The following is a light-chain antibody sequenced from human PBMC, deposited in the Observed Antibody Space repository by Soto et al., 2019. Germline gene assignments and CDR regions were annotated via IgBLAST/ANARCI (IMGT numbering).Light chain of an antibody. CDR3: QQANSFPYT. CDR1: QGTSSW. V-gene: IGKV1-12*02. CDR2: AAS. Sequence: DIQMTQSPSSVSASVADRVTITCRASQGTSSWLAWYQHKPGKAPKLLIYAASSLQSGVPSRFSGSGSGTDFTLTISSLQPEDFATYYCQQANSFPYTFGQGTKLEIK. J-gene: IGKJ2*01.